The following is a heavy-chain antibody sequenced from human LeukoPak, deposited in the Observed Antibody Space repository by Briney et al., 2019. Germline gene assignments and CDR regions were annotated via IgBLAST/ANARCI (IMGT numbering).Heavy chain of an antibody. V-gene: IGHV3-11*01. Sequence: PGGSLRLSCAASGFTFSDFYMSWIRQAPGKGLEWVSYIGSSGRGIYYADSVKGRFTMSRDNAKKSVYLQMNSLRAEDTAVYYCAKDRTATMIVVVIDYWGQGTLVTVSS. CDR1: GFTFSDFY. D-gene: IGHD3-22*01. CDR2: IGSSGRGI. CDR3: AKDRTATMIVVVIDY. J-gene: IGHJ4*02.